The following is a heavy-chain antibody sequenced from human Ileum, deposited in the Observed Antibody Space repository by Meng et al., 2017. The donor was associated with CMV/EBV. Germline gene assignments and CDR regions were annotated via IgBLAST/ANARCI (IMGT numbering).Heavy chain of an antibody. Sequence: CVASGSTFSTYHMSWVRQAPGRGLEWVSGISSSGGSTYDADSVKGRFSISRDNSRNTLYLQMMSLRAEDTAVYYCAGGGPAIYSPFDPWGQGTLVTVSS. CDR2: ISSSGGST. CDR3: AGGGPAIYSPFDP. V-gene: IGHV3-23*01. J-gene: IGHJ5*02. CDR1: GSTFSTYH. D-gene: IGHD3-16*01.